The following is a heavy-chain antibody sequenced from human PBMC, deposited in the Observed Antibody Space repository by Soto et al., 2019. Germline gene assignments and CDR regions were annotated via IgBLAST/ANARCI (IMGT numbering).Heavy chain of an antibody. J-gene: IGHJ4*02. CDR3: ARTDCSSTSCYFAPIDY. V-gene: IGHV1-18*01. Sequence: ASVKVSCKASGYTFTSYGISWVRQAPGQGLEWMGWISAYNGNTNYAQKLQGRVTMTTDTSTSTAYMELRSLRSDDTAVYYCARTDCSSTSCYFAPIDYWGQGTLVTVSS. D-gene: IGHD2-2*01. CDR1: GYTFTSYG. CDR2: ISAYNGNT.